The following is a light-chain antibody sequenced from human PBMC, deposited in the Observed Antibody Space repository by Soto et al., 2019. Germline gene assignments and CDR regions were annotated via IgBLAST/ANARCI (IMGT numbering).Light chain of an antibody. CDR2: GAS. CDR3: QQYGRSPPGFT. J-gene: IGKJ3*01. CDR1: QSISSNY. V-gene: IGKV3-20*01. Sequence: EIVLMQSPGTLSLSPGERATPSCRASQSISSNYLAWYQQKPGQAPGLLIYGASFRATGIPDRFSGSGSGTDFTLTISRLEPEDFAVYYCQQYGRSPPGFTFGPGTKVDI.